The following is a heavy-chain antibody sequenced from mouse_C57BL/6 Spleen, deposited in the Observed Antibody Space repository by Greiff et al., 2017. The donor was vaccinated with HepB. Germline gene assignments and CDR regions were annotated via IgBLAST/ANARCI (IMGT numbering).Heavy chain of an antibody. CDR2: IDPSDSYT. V-gene: IGHV1-69*01. CDR3: APYGNYSFAY. J-gene: IGHJ3*01. Sequence: QVQLQQPGAELVMPGASVKLSCKASGYTFTSYWMHWVKQRPGQGLEWIGEIDPSDSYTNYNQKFKGKSTLTVDKSSSTAYMQLSSLTSEDSAVYYCAPYGNYSFAYWGQGTLVTVSA. CDR1: GYTFTSYW. D-gene: IGHD2-10*02.